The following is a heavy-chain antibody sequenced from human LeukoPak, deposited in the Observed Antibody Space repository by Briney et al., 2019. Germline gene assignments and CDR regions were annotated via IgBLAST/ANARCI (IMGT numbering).Heavy chain of an antibody. CDR3: ARATSGNGMDV. CDR2: ISSSGSTI. J-gene: IGHJ6*04. V-gene: IGHV3-48*03. Sequence: GGSLRLSCAASGFTISTYDINWVSQAPGRGLEWVSYISSSGSTIYYADSVKGRFTISRDNVKNLVYLQMNSLRVEDTAVYYCARATSGNGMDVWGKGTTVTVSS. D-gene: IGHD1-26*01. CDR1: GFTISTYD.